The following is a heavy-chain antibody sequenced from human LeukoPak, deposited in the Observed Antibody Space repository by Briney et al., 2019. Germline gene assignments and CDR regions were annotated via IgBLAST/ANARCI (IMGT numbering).Heavy chain of an antibody. D-gene: IGHD3-16*01. V-gene: IGHV4-59*01. J-gene: IGHJ4*02. Sequence: PSETLSLTCTVSGGSINNLFWTWIRQPPGKGLEWIGYFSYSGGTTYNPSLKSRVTISIDTSKNQFFLNLNSVTAADTAVYYCAREGPLGKYYDYWGPGTLVTVSS. CDR2: FSYSGGT. CDR1: GGSINNLF. CDR3: AREGPLGKYYDY.